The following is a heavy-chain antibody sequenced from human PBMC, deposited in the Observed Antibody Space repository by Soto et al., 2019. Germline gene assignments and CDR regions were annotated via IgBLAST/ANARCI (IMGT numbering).Heavy chain of an antibody. Sequence: PSETLSLTCTVSGDSITSNSYFWAWIRQTPGKGLQWIGQINHSGSASYNPSLKSRVTISVHTSNSQFSLELSSVTAADTAVYYCARGAYYYDSSGYFYWGQGTLVTVSS. CDR3: ARGAYYYDSSGYFY. CDR1: GDSITSNSYF. J-gene: IGHJ4*02. V-gene: IGHV4-39*07. D-gene: IGHD3-22*01. CDR2: INHSGSA.